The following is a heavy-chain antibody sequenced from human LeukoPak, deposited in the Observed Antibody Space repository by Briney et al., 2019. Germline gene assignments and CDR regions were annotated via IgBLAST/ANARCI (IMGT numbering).Heavy chain of an antibody. Sequence: SVTVSCKASGGTFSSYAISWVRQAPGQGLEWMGGIIPIFGTANYAQKFQGRVTITADESTSTAYMELSSLRSEDTAVYYCARYRYSNYYDSSGYYDYWGQGTLVTVSS. CDR1: GGTFSSYA. V-gene: IGHV1-69*13. CDR3: ARYRYSNYYDSSGYYDY. D-gene: IGHD3-22*01. CDR2: IIPIFGTA. J-gene: IGHJ4*02.